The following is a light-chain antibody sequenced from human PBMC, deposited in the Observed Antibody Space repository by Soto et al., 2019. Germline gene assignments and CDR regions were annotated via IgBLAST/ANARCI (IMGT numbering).Light chain of an antibody. V-gene: IGLV1-44*01. CDR2: SNN. CDR1: SANIGSNT. J-gene: IGLJ1*01. CDR3: AAWDDSLNGPNYV. Sequence: QPVLTQAHSAAATPGQRVTIPCSESSANIGSNTVNWYQQHPGTAPKLLIYSNNQRPSGVPDRFSGSKSGTSASLAISGLQCEDEADYYCAAWDDSLNGPNYVFGTGTKVTVL.